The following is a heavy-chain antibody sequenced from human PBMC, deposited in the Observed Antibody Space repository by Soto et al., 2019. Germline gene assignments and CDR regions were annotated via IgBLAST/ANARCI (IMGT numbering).Heavy chain of an antibody. CDR1: GGSVSSGSYY. CDR3: AKGYCSGGSCSGFDY. J-gene: IGHJ4*02. V-gene: IGHV4-61*01. D-gene: IGHD2-15*01. CDR2: IYYSGST. Sequence: QVQLQESGPGLVKPSETLSLTCTVSGGSVSSGSYYWSWIRQPPGKGLEWIGYIYYSGSTNYNPSLKTRLTRSLDTSKNQFYLKLSSVTAADTAVYYCAKGYCSGGSCSGFDYWSQGTLVTVSS.